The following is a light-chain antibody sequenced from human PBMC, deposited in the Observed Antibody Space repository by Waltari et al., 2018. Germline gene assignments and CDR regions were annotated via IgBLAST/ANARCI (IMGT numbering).Light chain of an antibody. CDR2: WAP. V-gene: IGKV4-1*01. CDR3: QHYYSSPYT. Sequence: DIVMTQSPDSLALSLGERATIPCKSSQSVLDPSNSKISVAWYQQSPGQPPNLLIYWAPTRQSGVPDRFSGSGSGTEFTLTISSLQAEDVAVYYCQHYYSSPYTFGQGTKLEIK. CDR1: QSVLDPSNSKIS. J-gene: IGKJ2*01.